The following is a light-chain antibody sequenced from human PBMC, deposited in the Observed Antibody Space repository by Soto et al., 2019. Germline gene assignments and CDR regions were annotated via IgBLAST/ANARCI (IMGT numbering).Light chain of an antibody. V-gene: IGKV1-5*03. J-gene: IGKJ2*01. CDR2: KAS. CDR3: QQYNSYSPRYT. CDR1: QSISSW. Sequence: DILMTQSPSTLSASVGDRVTITCRASQSISSWLAWYQQKPGKAPKLLIYKASSLESGVPSRFSGSGSGTEFTLTISSMQPDDFATYYCQQYNSYSPRYTFGQGTKLEIK.